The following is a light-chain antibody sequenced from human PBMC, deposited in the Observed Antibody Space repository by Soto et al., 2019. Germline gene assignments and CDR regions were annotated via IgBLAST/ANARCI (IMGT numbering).Light chain of an antibody. J-gene: IGKJ1*01. CDR2: GAS. CDR1: QSVSSNY. V-gene: IGKV3-20*01. Sequence: EIVLTQSPGTLSLSPVERATLSCRASQSVSSNYLAWYQQKPGQTPRLLIYGASTRATGIPDRFSGSGSGTDFTLTITRLEPEDFAVYYCQQYGSSTWTFGQGTKVDNK. CDR3: QQYGSSTWT.